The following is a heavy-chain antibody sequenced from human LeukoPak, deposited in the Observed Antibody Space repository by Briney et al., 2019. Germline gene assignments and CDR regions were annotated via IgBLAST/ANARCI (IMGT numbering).Heavy chain of an antibody. D-gene: IGHD1-26*01. CDR1: GGSFSGYY. CDR2: INHSGST. Sequence: PSETLSLTCAVYGGSFSGYYWSWIRQPPGKGLEWIGEINHSGSTNYNPSLKSRVTISVDTSKNQFSLKLSSVTAADTAVYYCARVVGATHYYYYYMDVWGKGTTVTVSS. CDR3: ARVVGATHYYYYYMDV. J-gene: IGHJ6*03. V-gene: IGHV4-34*01.